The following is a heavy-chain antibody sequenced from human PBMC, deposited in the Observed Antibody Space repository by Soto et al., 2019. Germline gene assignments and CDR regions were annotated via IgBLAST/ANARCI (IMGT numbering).Heavy chain of an antibody. D-gene: IGHD3-3*01. CDR1: GYTFTSYG. CDR3: ARSSSDFWRGYGSYYFVY. Sequence: ASVKVSCKASGYTFTSYGISWVRQAPGQGLEWMGWISAYNGNTNYAQKLQGRVTMTTDTSTSTAYMELRSLRSDDTAVYYCARSSSDFWRGYGSYYFVYWGQGTLDTVSS. CDR2: ISAYNGNT. J-gene: IGHJ4*02. V-gene: IGHV1-18*01.